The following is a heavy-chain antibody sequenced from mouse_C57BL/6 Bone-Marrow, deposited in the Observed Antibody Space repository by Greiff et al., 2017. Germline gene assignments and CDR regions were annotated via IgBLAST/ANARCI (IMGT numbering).Heavy chain of an antibody. CDR2: INRDGGST. CDR1: DYDFPSHD. CDR3: ARQGDYGSSYGGYVDV. D-gene: IGHD1-1*01. Sequence: EVQGVESGGGLVQPGESLKLSCEASDYDFPSHDMSWVRKTPEKRLELVAAINRDGGSTYYPDTMERRVIISRDNTKKTLYLQLSSLRSEDTALYYGARQGDYGSSYGGYVDVWGTGTTVTVTS. J-gene: IGHJ1*03. V-gene: IGHV5-2*01.